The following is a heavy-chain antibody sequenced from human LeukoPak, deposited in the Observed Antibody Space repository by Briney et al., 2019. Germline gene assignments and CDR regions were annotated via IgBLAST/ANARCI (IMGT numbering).Heavy chain of an antibody. J-gene: IGHJ4*02. D-gene: IGHD2-8*01. CDR1: GFTFSSYS. V-gene: IGHV3-21*01. CDR3: ASRYCTNGVCHFDY. Sequence: PGRSLRLSCPASGFTFSSYSMNWVRQAPGKGLEWVSSISSSNSFIYYADSVKGRFTISRDNAKNSLYLQMNSLRAEDTAVYYCASRYCTNGVCHFDYWGQGTLVTVSS. CDR2: ISSSNSFI.